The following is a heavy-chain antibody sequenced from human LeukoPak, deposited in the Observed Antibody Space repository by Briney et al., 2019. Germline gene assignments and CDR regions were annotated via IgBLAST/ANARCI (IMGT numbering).Heavy chain of an antibody. CDR3: ARSSLATFDS. CDR2: ISSSSYSK. Sequence: GGSLRLSCAASGFTFSTSNMNWVRQAPGKGLLWLSYISSSSYSKYYADSVKGRFTISRDNAEKSLYLQMNSLRDDDTAVYFCARSSLATFDSWGQGTLVTVSS. V-gene: IGHV3-48*02. J-gene: IGHJ4*02. CDR1: GFTFSTSN.